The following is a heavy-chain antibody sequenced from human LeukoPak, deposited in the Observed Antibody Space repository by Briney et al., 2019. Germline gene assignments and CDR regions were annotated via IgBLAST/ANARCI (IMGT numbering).Heavy chain of an antibody. CDR3: ARDLGITMSHDY. Sequence: GGSLRLSCAASGFTFSSYGMHWVRQAPGKGLEWVTFIRYDGSNKYYADFVKGRFTISRDNSKNTLYLQMNSLRAEDTAVYYCARDLGITMSHDYWGQGTLVTVSS. V-gene: IGHV3-30*02. J-gene: IGHJ4*02. CDR2: IRYDGSNK. CDR1: GFTFSSYG. D-gene: IGHD3-10*02.